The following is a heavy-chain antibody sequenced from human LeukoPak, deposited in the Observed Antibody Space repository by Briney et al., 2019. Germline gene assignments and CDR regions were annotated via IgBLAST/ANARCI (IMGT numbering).Heavy chain of an antibody. D-gene: IGHD3-10*01. CDR3: ARDLSGGSGSYDY. Sequence: GGSLRLSCAASGFTFSSYAMSWVRQAPGKGLEWVSVIYSGGSTYYADSVKGRFTISRDNSKNTLYLQMNSLRAEDTAVYYCARDLSGGSGSYDYWGQGTLVTVSS. J-gene: IGHJ4*02. CDR1: GFTFSSYA. CDR2: IYSGGST. V-gene: IGHV3-53*05.